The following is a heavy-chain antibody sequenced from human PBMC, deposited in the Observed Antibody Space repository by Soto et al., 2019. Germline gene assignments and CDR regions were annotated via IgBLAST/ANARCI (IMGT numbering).Heavy chain of an antibody. CDR1: GGSISSGGYY. Sequence: QVQLQESGPGLVKPSQTLSLTCTVSGGSISSGGYYWSWIRQHPGKGLEWIGYIYYSGSTYYNPSLTSRGTISVDTSKNQFSLKLSSVTAADAAVYYCARVGDCGGDCYVDYWGQGTLVTVSS. CDR3: ARVGDCGGDCYVDY. CDR2: IYYSGST. D-gene: IGHD2-21*02. J-gene: IGHJ4*02. V-gene: IGHV4-31*03.